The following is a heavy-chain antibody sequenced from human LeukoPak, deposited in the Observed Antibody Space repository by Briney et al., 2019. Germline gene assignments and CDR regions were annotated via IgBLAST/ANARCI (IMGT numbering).Heavy chain of an antibody. CDR2: IRYDGSNK. V-gene: IGHV3-30*02. CDR1: GFTFSTYG. D-gene: IGHD6-19*01. CDR3: AGRGISSGLDY. Sequence: GESLKISCAASGFTFSTYGMHWVRQAPGKGLEWVAFIRYDGSNKYYADSVKGQFTISRDNSKNTLYLQLNSLTAEDTAVYYCAGRGISSGLDYWGQGTLVTVSS. J-gene: IGHJ4*02.